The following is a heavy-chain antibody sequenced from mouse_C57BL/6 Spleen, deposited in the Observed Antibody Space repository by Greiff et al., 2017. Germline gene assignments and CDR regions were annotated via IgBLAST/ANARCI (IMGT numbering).Heavy chain of an antibody. CDR3: AREGALDY. CDR2: IYPGDGDT. D-gene: IGHD1-3*01. Sequence: QFHVKQSGAELVKPGAQVKISSKPSASAFGSYWWNGVKRRPGRGFEWFGQIYPGDGDTNYNGKFKGKATLTADKSSSTAYMQLSSLTSEDSAVYFCAREGALDYGGQGTTLTVSS. CDR1: ASAFGSYW. V-gene: IGHV1-80*01. J-gene: IGHJ2*01.